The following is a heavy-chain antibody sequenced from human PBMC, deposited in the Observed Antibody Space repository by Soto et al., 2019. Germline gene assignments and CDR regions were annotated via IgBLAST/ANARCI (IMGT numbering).Heavy chain of an antibody. D-gene: IGHD3-22*01. Sequence: EVRLLQSGGGLEQPGGPLRLSCAASGFSFNNFAMSWVRLAPGKGLEWVSGISGSGGTTYYADSVKGRITISSDNSKNTLYLQINSLRAEDTALYYCAKHDSSVTSWFDFWGQGTLVTVSS. CDR2: ISGSGGTT. V-gene: IGHV3-23*01. CDR3: AKHDSSVTSWFDF. CDR1: GFSFNNFA. J-gene: IGHJ4*02.